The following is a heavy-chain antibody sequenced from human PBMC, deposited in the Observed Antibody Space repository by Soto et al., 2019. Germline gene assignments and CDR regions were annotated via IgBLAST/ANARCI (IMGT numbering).Heavy chain of an antibody. CDR3: ARDRGPGIAAACTYYYYYGMDV. V-gene: IGHV1-18*01. CDR1: GYTFASYG. Sequence: AGVKVSCQASGYTFASYGISGVRQAPGQGLEWMGWISAYNGNTNYAQKLQGRVTMTTDTSTSTAYMELRSLRSDDTAVYYCARDRGPGIAAACTYYYYYGMDVWGQGTTVTVSS. CDR2: ISAYNGNT. J-gene: IGHJ6*02. D-gene: IGHD6-13*01.